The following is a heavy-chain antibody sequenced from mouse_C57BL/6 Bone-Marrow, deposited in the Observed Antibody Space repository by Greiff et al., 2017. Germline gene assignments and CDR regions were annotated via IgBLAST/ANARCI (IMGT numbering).Heavy chain of an antibody. Sequence: EVQVVESGGGLVQPGGSLKLSCAASGFTFSDYYMYWVRQTPEKRLEWVAYISNGGGSTYYPDTVKGRFTISRDNAKNTLYLQMSRLKSEDTAMYYCARYYYGGFDYWGQGTTLTVSS. J-gene: IGHJ2*01. V-gene: IGHV5-12*01. CDR2: ISNGGGST. D-gene: IGHD1-1*01. CDR1: GFTFSDYY. CDR3: ARYYYGGFDY.